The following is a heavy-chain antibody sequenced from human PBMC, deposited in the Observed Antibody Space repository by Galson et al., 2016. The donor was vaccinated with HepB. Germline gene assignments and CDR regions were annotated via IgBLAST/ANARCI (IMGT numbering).Heavy chain of an antibody. D-gene: IGHD3-22*01. Sequence: SLRLSCAASGFTFGDYGLTWVRQAPGKGLEWVSSINWHGNRTPYADSVKGRFTISRDSAKSSLYLQMNSLRAEDTALYYCARIHNYDRSGYYLDYWGQGTLVTVSS. CDR2: INWHGNRT. CDR3: ARIHNYDRSGYYLDY. J-gene: IGHJ4*02. V-gene: IGHV3-20*04. CDR1: GFTFGDYG.